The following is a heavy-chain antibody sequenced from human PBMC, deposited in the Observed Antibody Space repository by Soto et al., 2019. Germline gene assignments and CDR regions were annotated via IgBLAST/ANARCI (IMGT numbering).Heavy chain of an antibody. Sequence: SETLSLTCTVSGGSISSVDYYWSWLRQPPGKGLEWIGYIYYSGSTYYNPSLKSRVTISVDTSKNQFSLKLSSVTAADTAVYYCARDPFWSNYYPNYYGMDVWGQGTTVTVSS. CDR2: IYYSGST. V-gene: IGHV4-30-4*01. J-gene: IGHJ6*02. CDR3: ARDPFWSNYYPNYYGMDV. CDR1: GGSISSVDYY. D-gene: IGHD3-3*01.